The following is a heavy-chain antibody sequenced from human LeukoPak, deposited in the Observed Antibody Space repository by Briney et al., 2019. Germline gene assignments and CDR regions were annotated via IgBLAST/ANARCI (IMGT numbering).Heavy chain of an antibody. Sequence: SETLSLTCTVSGGSLSSSSYYWGWIRQPPGKGLEWIGTIFYSGSTYYNPSLKSRVTISVDTSKNQFSLKLSSVTAADTAVYYCARLDTAMVTGDYWGQGTLVTVSS. D-gene: IGHD5-18*01. J-gene: IGHJ4*02. CDR1: GGSLSSSSYY. CDR2: IFYSGST. V-gene: IGHV4-39*07. CDR3: ARLDTAMVTGDY.